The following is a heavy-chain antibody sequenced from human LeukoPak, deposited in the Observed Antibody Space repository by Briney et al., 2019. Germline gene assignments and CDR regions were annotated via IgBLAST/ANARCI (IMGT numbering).Heavy chain of an antibody. CDR2: IYYSGST. D-gene: IGHD5-18*01. J-gene: IGHJ4*02. CDR3: ARQFGQHTALDY. CDR1: GGSISSYY. V-gene: IGHV4-59*08. Sequence: PSETLSLTCTVSGGSISSYYWTWIRQPPGKGLEWIGYIYYSGSTDYNPSLKNRVTILVDTSKSQFSLHLSSVTAADTAVYYCARQFGQHTALDYWGQGTLVTVSS.